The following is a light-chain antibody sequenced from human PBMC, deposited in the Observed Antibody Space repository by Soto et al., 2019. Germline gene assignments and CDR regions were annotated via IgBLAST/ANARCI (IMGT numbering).Light chain of an antibody. CDR3: QQYGRSIT. J-gene: IGKJ5*01. CDR2: GAF. V-gene: IGKV3-20*01. CDR1: QSISSSY. Sequence: ETVLTQSPGTLSLSPGERATLSCRASQSISSSYLAWYQQKPGQAPRLLIFGAFSRATGIPDRFSGSGSGTDFTLTISRLEPEDFAVYYCQQYGRSITFGQGTRLEIK.